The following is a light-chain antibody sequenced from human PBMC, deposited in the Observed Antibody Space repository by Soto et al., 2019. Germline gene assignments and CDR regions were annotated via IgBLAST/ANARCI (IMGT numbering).Light chain of an antibody. CDR1: SSDIGAGFD. CDR3: QSYENSRTGFYV. V-gene: IGLV1-40*01. CDR2: GNT. J-gene: IGLJ1*01. Sequence: VLTQPPSVSGAPGQRVTISCSGSSSDIGAGFDVHWYQHLPGTAPKLLIYGNTNRPSGVPGRFSGSKSGTSASLVISGLQAEDEADYYCQSYENSRTGFYVFGTGTKSPS.